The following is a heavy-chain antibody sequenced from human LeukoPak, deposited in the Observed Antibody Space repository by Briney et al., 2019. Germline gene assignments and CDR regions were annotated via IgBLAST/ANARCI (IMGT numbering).Heavy chain of an antibody. Sequence: GASVKVSCKASGYTFTSYGISWVRQAPGQGREWMEWISDYNGNTNYAQQLQGRVTMTIDTSKSQASMELRSVSSEDTAVYYCARQRKDGYFQHWGQGTLVTVSS. CDR1: GYTFTSYG. CDR2: ISDYNGNT. D-gene: IGHD1-1*01. J-gene: IGHJ1*01. V-gene: IGHV1-18*01. CDR3: ARQRKDGYFQH.